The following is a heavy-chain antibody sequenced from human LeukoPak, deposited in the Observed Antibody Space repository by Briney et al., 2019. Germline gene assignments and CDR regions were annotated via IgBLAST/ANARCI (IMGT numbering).Heavy chain of an antibody. CDR2: INPTGGST. CDR1: GYIFTSYY. Sequence: ASVKVSCKASGYIFTSYYMHWLRQAPGQGLEWVGLINPTGGSTTYAQNFQGRVTMTRDTSTTTVYMEVSSLRSEDTAVYSCARAGYDSSGYYSSWGQGTLVTVPS. D-gene: IGHD3-22*01. CDR3: ARAGYDSSGYYSS. V-gene: IGHV1-46*01. J-gene: IGHJ5*02.